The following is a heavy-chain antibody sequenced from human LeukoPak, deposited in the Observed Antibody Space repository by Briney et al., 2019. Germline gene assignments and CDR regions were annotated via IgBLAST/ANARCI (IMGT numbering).Heavy chain of an antibody. V-gene: IGHV4-34*01. D-gene: IGHD6-13*01. Sequence: PSETLSLTCAVYGGSFSGYYWSWIRQPPGKGLEWIGEINHSGSTNYNPSLKSRVTISVDTSKNQFSLKLSSVTAADTAVYYCARRIAAAGIFFDYWGQGTLVTVSS. CDR3: ARRIAAAGIFFDY. CDR2: INHSGST. CDR1: GGSFSGYY. J-gene: IGHJ4*02.